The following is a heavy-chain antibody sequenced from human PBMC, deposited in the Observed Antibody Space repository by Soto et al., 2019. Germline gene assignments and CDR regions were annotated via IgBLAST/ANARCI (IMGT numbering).Heavy chain of an antibody. CDR2: IIPIPGPA. CDR3: ARSQGSSTSLEIYYYYYYGMDV. V-gene: IGHV1-69*01. D-gene: IGHD2-2*01. Sequence: QVPLVQSGAEVKKPGSSVKVSCKASGGTFGSYAISWVRQAPGQGLEWMGGIIPIPGPANYAQKFQGRVTIAADESTSTAYMELSSLRSEDTAVYYCARSQGSSTSLEIYYYYYYGMDVWGQGTTVTVSS. J-gene: IGHJ6*02. CDR1: GGTFGSYA.